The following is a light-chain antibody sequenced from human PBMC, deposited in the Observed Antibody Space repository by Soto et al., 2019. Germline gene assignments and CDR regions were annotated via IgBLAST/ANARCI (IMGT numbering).Light chain of an antibody. CDR1: QSISTW. V-gene: IGKV1-5*03. J-gene: IGKJ1*01. CDR3: QQYYTSSWT. CDR2: QAS. Sequence: DIQMTQSPSTLSASVGDRVTITCRASQSISTWLAWYQQKPGKDPQVLIYQASSLQRGVPSRFSGSGSGTEFTLTISSLQPDDFATYYCQQYYTSSWTFGQGTKVVI.